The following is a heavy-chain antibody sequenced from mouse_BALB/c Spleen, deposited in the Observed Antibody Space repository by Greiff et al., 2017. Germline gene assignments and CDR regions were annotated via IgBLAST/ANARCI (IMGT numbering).Heavy chain of an antibody. CDR2: ISNGGGST. CDR3: ASITTATFDY. CDR1: GFTFSSYT. D-gene: IGHD1-2*01. Sequence: EVQGVESGGGLVQPGGSLKLSCAASGFTFSSYTMSWVRQTPEKRLEWVAYISNGGGSTYYPDTVKGRFTISRDNAKNTLYLQMSSLKSEDTAMYYCASITTATFDYWGQGTTLTVSS. V-gene: IGHV5-12-2*01. J-gene: IGHJ2*01.